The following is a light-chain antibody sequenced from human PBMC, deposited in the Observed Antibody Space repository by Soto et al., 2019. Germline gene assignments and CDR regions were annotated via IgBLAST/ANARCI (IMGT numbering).Light chain of an antibody. CDR1: QSISSW. Sequence: DIQMTQSPSTLSASVGDRVTITCRASQSISSWLAWYQQKPGKAPKLLIYMASFLQSGVPSRFSGSGSGTEFTLTISSLQPDDFATYYCQQYKGYPRTFGQGTKVDIK. J-gene: IGKJ1*01. CDR3: QQYKGYPRT. CDR2: MAS. V-gene: IGKV1-5*03.